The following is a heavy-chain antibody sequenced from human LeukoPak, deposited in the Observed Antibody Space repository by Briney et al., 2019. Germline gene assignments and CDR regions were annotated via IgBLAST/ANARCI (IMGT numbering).Heavy chain of an antibody. CDR3: VKDSTHYRVWDDYDSAGLTY. CDR1: GFTFSSYG. D-gene: IGHD3-22*01. CDR2: IRYDGSNK. V-gene: IGHV3-30*02. Sequence: PGGSLRLSCAASGFTFSSYGMHWVRQAPGKGLEWVAFIRYDGSNKYYADSVKGRVTISRDNSKNTLYLQVNSLRAEGTAVYYCVKDSTHYRVWDDYDSAGLTYWGQGTLVTVSS. J-gene: IGHJ4*02.